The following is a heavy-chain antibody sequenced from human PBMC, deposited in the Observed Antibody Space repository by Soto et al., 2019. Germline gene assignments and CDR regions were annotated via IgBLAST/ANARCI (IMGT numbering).Heavy chain of an antibody. V-gene: IGHV4-59*01. J-gene: IGHJ4*02. CDR3: ARGSGYSSGWYDLYYFDY. D-gene: IGHD6-19*01. CDR1: GGSISSYY. Sequence: SETLSLTCTVSGGSISSYYWSWIRQPPGKGLEWIGYIYYSGSTNYNPSLKSRVTISVDTSKNQFSLKLSSVTAADTAVYYCARGSGYSSGWYDLYYFDYWGQGTLVTVSS. CDR2: IYYSGST.